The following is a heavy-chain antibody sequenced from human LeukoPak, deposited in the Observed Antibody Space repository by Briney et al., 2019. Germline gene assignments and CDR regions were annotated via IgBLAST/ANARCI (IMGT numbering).Heavy chain of an antibody. Sequence: GGSLRLSCAASGFTFSSYSMNWVRQAPGKGLEWVANIRQDGSEIYYVDSVKGRFTISRDNAKNSLFLQMNSLRAEDTAVCYCARDKIVGATYFDYWGQGTLVTVSS. V-gene: IGHV3-7*01. CDR1: GFTFSSYS. CDR3: ARDKIVGATYFDY. D-gene: IGHD1-26*01. CDR2: IRQDGSEI. J-gene: IGHJ4*02.